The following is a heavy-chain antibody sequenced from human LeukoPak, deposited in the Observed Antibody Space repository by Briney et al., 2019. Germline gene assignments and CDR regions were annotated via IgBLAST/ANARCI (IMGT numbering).Heavy chain of an antibody. V-gene: IGHV4-39*01. Sequence: PSETLSLTCTVSGDSISSSSYYCGWVRQPPGKGLEWIGSIYHSGSTYYNPSLESRFTLSVETSKNQFSLKLSSVTAADTAVYYCAGSTYDNWFDPWGQGTLVTVSS. CDR3: AGSTYDNWFDP. J-gene: IGHJ5*02. CDR2: IYHSGST. CDR1: GDSISSSSYY. D-gene: IGHD2-8*01.